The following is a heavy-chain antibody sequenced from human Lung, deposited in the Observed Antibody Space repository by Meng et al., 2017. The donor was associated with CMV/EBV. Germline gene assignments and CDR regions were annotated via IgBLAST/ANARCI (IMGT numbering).Heavy chain of an antibody. CDR2: INHSGST. CDR1: GGSFSGYY. V-gene: IGHV4-34*01. J-gene: IGHJ6*02. CDR3: ARARVVPAYYYGMDV. D-gene: IGHD2-2*01. Sequence: SXTLSLXCAVYGGSFSGYYWSWIRQPPGKGLEWIGEINHSGSTNYNPSLKSRVTISVDTSKNKFSLKLSSVTAADTAVYYCARARVVPAYYYGMDVWGQGNXVNGAS.